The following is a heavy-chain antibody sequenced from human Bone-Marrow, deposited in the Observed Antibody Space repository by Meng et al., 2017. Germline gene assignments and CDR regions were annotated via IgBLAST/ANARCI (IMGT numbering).Heavy chain of an antibody. V-gene: IGHV4-4*02. CDR3: ARVSLQATIAAAGVVWFDP. CDR1: GGSICSSNW. CDR2: IYHSGST. Sequence: QVQLQESGPGLVKPSGTLSLTRAVSGGSICSSNWWSWVRQPPGKGLEWIGEIYHSGSTNYNPSLKSRVTISVDKSKNQFSLKLSSVTAADTAVYYCARVSLQATIAAAGVVWFDPWGQGTLVTVSS. J-gene: IGHJ5*02. D-gene: IGHD6-13*01.